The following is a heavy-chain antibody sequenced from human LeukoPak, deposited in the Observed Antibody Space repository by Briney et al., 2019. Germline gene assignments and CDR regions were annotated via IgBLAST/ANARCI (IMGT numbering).Heavy chain of an antibody. CDR3: ARDLLGATLYFDY. D-gene: IGHD1-26*01. J-gene: IGHJ4*02. Sequence: GASVKVSCKASGYTFTGYYMHRVRQAPGQGLEWMGWINPNSGGTNYAQKFQGRVTMTRDTSISTAYMELSRLRSDDTAVYYCARDLLGATLYFDYWGQGTLVTVSS. CDR1: GYTFTGYY. CDR2: INPNSGGT. V-gene: IGHV1-2*02.